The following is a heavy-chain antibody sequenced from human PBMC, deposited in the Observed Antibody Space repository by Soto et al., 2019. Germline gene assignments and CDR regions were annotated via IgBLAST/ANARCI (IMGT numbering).Heavy chain of an antibody. J-gene: IGHJ2*01. CDR2: IYTRGST. CDR1: GDSISSYY. Sequence: QVQLQESGPGLVKSSETLSVTCHVSGDSISSYYWSWIRQPAGKGLEWIGRIYTRGSTNYNPSLKSRVTMSADTSKNQFSLKLSSVTAADTAVYYCARGYWYFDRWGRGTLVTVAS. V-gene: IGHV4-4*07. CDR3: ARGYWYFDR.